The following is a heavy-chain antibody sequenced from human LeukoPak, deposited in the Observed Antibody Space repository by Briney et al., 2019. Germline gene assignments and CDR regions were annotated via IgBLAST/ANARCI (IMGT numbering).Heavy chain of an antibody. Sequence: ASVKVSCKASGYTFTGYYIHWVRQAPGQGLEWMGWINPKSGGTNYAQKFQGRVTMTRDTSITTVYMELSGLTSDDTAVYYCARFLHGYGYLYWGQGTQVTVSS. D-gene: IGHD5-18*01. CDR2: INPKSGGT. V-gene: IGHV1-2*02. J-gene: IGHJ4*02. CDR3: ARFLHGYGYLY. CDR1: GYTFTGYY.